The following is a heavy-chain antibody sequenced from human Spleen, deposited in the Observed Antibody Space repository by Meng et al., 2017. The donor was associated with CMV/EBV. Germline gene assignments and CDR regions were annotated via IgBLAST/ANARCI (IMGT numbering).Heavy chain of an antibody. Sequence: GESLKISCVVSGFTFRSFAMHWVRQAPGKGLEWVALISYDGDDKYYADSVKGRFTISRDNSKNTLSIQMNSLRPEDTAVYYCARSSQLLWSGEGLHAFDIWGQGTMVTVSS. D-gene: IGHD3-10*01. V-gene: IGHV3-30*04. CDR3: ARSSQLLWSGEGLHAFDI. CDR1: GFTFRSFA. CDR2: ISYDGDDK. J-gene: IGHJ3*02.